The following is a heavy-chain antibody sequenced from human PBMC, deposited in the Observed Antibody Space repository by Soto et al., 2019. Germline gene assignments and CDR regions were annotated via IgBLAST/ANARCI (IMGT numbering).Heavy chain of an antibody. D-gene: IGHD4-4*01. CDR3: AVGTTVVAFYYYYAMDV. V-gene: IGHV1-69*13. J-gene: IGHJ6*02. CDR1: GGPFSSHT. CDR2: IIPISGTA. Sequence: ASVKVSCKASGGPFSSHTFSWVRQTPGQGLEWMGGIIPISGTANYAQNFQGRLTITADESSRTAYMELSSLRSEDTAVYYCAVGTTVVAFYYYYAMDVWGQGTAVT.